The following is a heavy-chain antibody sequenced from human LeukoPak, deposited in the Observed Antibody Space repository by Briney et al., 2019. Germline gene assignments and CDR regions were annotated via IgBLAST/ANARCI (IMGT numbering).Heavy chain of an antibody. D-gene: IGHD2-8*01. V-gene: IGHV3-7*01. CDR2: IKGDGSEK. CDR3: ARGGFGYVYFDY. CDR1: GFTFSAYW. J-gene: IGHJ4*02. Sequence: GGPLRLSCAASGFTFSAYWMSWVRQAPGKGLEGVAHIKGDGSEKYSVDSVKGRFTISRDNAKSSLYLQMNSLRAEDTALYYCARGGFGYVYFDYWGQGSLVTVSS.